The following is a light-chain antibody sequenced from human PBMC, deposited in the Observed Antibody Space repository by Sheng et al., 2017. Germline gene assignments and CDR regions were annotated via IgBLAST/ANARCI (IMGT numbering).Light chain of an antibody. CDR2: QAS. CDR1: QTLNNA. Sequence: DIQMTQSPSSLSASVGDRVTITCRASQTLNNALAWYQVKPGKAPKFLIYQASTLQQGVPSRFSGSGSGTEFTLTISSLQPDDFATYYCQQYVRFYSFAQGTKLETK. J-gene: IGKJ2*03. CDR3: QQYVRFYS. V-gene: IGKV1-5*03.